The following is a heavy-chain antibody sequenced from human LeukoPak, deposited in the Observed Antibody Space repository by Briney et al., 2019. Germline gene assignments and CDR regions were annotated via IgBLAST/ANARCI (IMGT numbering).Heavy chain of an antibody. J-gene: IGHJ4*02. CDR1: EFTFSIYG. Sequence: GGSLRLSCAVSEFTFSIYGMNWVRQAPGKGLEWVSYISAGSGTISYADSVKGRFTISRDNAQNSLYLQMNSLRAEDTAVYYCARRKDSGSQSHDYRGQGTLVTVSS. CDR3: ARRKDSGSQSHDY. D-gene: IGHD1-26*01. V-gene: IGHV3-48*01. CDR2: ISAGSGTI.